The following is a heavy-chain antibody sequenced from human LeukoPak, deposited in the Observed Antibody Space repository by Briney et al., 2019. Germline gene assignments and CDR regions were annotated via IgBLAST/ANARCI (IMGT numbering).Heavy chain of an antibody. CDR2: IYSGGAT. J-gene: IGHJ4*02. Sequence: AGGSLRLSCAASGFTVSSNYMSWVRQAPGKGLEWVSVIYSGGATFYADSVKGRFTISRDKSKNTLYLQMNSLRAEDTAVYYCARYSGSYPYYLDYWGQGTLVTVSS. V-gene: IGHV3-53*01. D-gene: IGHD1-26*01. CDR1: GFTVSSNY. CDR3: ARYSGSYPYYLDY.